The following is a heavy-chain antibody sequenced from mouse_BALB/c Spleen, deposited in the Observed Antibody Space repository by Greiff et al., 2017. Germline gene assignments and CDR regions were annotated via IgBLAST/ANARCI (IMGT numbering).Heavy chain of an antibody. J-gene: IGHJ4*01. CDR3: ARGSYRYDGYYAMDC. V-gene: IGHV5-17*02. CDR1: GFTFSIFG. Sequence: EVMLVESGGGLVQPGGSRKLSCAASGFTFSIFGMHWVRQAPEKGLAWVAYISRGSSTIYYADTVTGRFTIARDNPKNTLFLQMTSLRSEDTAMYYCARGSYRYDGYYAMDCWGEGTSVTVSS. D-gene: IGHD2-14*01. CDR2: ISRGSSTI.